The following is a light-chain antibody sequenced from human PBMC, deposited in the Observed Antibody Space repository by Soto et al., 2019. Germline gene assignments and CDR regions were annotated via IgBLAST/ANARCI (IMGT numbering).Light chain of an antibody. V-gene: IGKV3-11*01. CDR2: DAS. J-gene: IGKJ4*01. Sequence: EIVLTQSPATLSLSPGERATLSCRASQSVSSYLAWYQQKPGQAPRLLIYDASNRATGIPARFSGSGSGTDFTLTISSLEPEDFATYYCQQSASLPPTFGGGTKVEIK. CDR1: QSVSSY. CDR3: QQSASLPPT.